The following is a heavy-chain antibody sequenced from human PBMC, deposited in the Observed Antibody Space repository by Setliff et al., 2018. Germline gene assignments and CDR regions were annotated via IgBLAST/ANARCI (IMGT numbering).Heavy chain of an antibody. D-gene: IGHD1-1*01. CDR3: AKTPRGGNSAFDL. CDR1: GESIRSNNW. Sequence: SETLSLTCTVSGESIRSNNWWNWVRQPPGKGLEWIGDIYRTGGTNYNPSLKSRLTMSVDKSKNEYSLNLNSVTAADTAVYYCAKTPRGGNSAFDLWGQGTMVTVSS. CDR2: IYRTGGT. V-gene: IGHV4-4*02. J-gene: IGHJ3*01.